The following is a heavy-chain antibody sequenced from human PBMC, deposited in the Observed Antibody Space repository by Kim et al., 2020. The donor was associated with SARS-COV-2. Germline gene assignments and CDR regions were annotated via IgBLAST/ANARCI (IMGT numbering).Heavy chain of an antibody. V-gene: IGHV3-23*01. D-gene: IGHD6-13*01. CDR3: AKDRSSSSWYFVDY. J-gene: IGHJ4*02. Sequence: ADYVKGRFTISRDNSKNTRYLQMNSLRAEDTAVYYCAKDRSSSSWYFVDYWGQGTLVTVSS.